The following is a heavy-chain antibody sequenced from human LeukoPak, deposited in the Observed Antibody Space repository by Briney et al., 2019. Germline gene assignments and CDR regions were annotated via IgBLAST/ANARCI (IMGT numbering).Heavy chain of an antibody. J-gene: IGHJ4*02. CDR2: ISASSTYT. D-gene: IGHD3-3*01. CDR1: DNSFNSYI. Sequence: GGPLRLSCVGSDNSFNSYIINWVRQAPGKGLEWVSSISASSTYTYSADSVKGRFTISRDNAKKSLYLQMNNLRAEDTAVYFCVSGFLQWLYWGQGTLVTVSS. CDR3: VSGFLQWLY. V-gene: IGHV3-21*01.